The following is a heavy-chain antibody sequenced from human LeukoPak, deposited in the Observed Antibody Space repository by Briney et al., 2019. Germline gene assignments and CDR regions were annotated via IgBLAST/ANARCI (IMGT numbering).Heavy chain of an antibody. V-gene: IGHV4-4*07. CDR2: IYTSGTT. CDR3: AGTSPRAATFDY. CDR1: GGSISSYY. J-gene: IGHJ4*02. Sequence: PSETLSLTCAVSGGSISSYYWSWIRQPAGKGLEWIGRIYTSGTTNYNPSLKSRVTMSVDTSKNQFSLNLNSVTAADTAVYYCAGTSPRAATFDYWSQGTLVTVSS. D-gene: IGHD2-15*01.